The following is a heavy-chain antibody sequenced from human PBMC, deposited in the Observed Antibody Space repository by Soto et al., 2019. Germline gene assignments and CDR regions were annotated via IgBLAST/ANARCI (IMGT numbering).Heavy chain of an antibody. Sequence: EVQLLESGGGLVQPGGSLRLSCAASGFTFSSYAMSWVRQAQGKGLEWVSAISGSGGSTYYADSVKGRFTISRDNSKNTLYLQMNSLRAEDTAVYYCAKDTQWFGESAQDYWGQGTLVTVSS. CDR2: ISGSGGST. V-gene: IGHV3-23*01. J-gene: IGHJ4*02. CDR3: AKDTQWFGESAQDY. CDR1: GFTFSSYA. D-gene: IGHD3-10*01.